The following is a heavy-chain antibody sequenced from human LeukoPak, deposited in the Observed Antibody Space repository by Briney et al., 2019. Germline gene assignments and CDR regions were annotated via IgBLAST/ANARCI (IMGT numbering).Heavy chain of an antibody. Sequence: PGGSLRLSCAASGFTFSSYGMHWVRQAPGKGLEWVAFIRYDGSNKYYADSVKGRFTISRDNSKNTLYLQMNSLRAEDTAVYYCAKGYLDFGVDDYFDYWGQGTLVTVSS. D-gene: IGHD3-3*01. V-gene: IGHV3-30*02. CDR1: GFTFSSYG. J-gene: IGHJ4*02. CDR2: IRYDGSNK. CDR3: AKGYLDFGVDDYFDY.